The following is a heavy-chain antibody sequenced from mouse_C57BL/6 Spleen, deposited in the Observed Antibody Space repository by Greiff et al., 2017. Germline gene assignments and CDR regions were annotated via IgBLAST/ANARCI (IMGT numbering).Heavy chain of an antibody. CDR1: GFTFTDYY. J-gene: IGHJ3*01. D-gene: IGHD1-1*01. Sequence: EVQVVESGGGLVQPGGSLSLSCAASGFTFTDYYMSWVRQPPGKALEWLGFIRNKANGYTTEYSASVKGRFTISRDNSQSILYLQMNALRAEDSATYYCARYGGSSYEWFAYWGQGTLVTVSA. V-gene: IGHV7-3*01. CDR2: IRNKANGYTT. CDR3: ARYGGSSYEWFAY.